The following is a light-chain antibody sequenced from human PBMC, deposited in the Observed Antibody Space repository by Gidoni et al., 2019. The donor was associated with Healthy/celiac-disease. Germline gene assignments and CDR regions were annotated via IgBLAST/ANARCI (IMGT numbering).Light chain of an antibody. CDR2: DAS. J-gene: IGKJ2*01. Sequence: DIQMTQSPSSLSASVGDRVTITCQASQDISNYLNWYQQKPGKAPKLLIYDASNLDTGVPSRFSGSGSGTDFTFTISSLQPEDIATYYCQQYDNLPRTFGQWTKLEIK. V-gene: IGKV1-33*01. CDR3: QQYDNLPRT. CDR1: QDISNY.